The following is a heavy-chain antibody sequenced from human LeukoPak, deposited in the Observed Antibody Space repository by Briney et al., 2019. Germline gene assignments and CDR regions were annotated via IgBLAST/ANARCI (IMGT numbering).Heavy chain of an antibody. CDR2: IYYSGST. J-gene: IGHJ4*02. Sequence: PSETLSLTCTVSGGSISSYYWSWIRQPPGKGLEWIGYIYYSGSTNYNPSLKSRVTISVATSKTQFSLKLSSVTAADAAVYYCASQGYYYDSSGYYLAGFDYWGQGTLVTVSS. CDR1: GGSISSYY. CDR3: ASQGYYYDSSGYYLAGFDY. V-gene: IGHV4-59*01. D-gene: IGHD3-22*01.